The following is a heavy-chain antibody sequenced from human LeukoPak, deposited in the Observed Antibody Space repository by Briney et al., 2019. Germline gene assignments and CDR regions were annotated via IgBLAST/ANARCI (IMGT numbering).Heavy chain of an antibody. V-gene: IGHV4-38-2*01. CDR2: IYHSGST. CDR1: GYSISSGYY. Sequence: SETLSLTCAVSGYSISSGYYWGWIRQPPGKGLEWIGSIYHSGSTYYNPTLKSRVTISVDTSKNQFSLKLSSVTAADTAVYYCASLGVPAARYYFDYWGQGTLVTVSS. CDR3: ASLGVPAARYYFDY. J-gene: IGHJ4*02. D-gene: IGHD2-2*01.